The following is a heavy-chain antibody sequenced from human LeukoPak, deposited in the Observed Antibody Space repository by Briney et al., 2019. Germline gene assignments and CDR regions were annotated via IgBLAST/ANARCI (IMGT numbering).Heavy chain of an antibody. D-gene: IGHD2-15*01. CDR2: IYSGGST. V-gene: IGHV3-53*01. Sequence: GGSLRLSCAASGFTVSSNYMSWVRQAPGKGLEWVSVIYSGGSTYYADSVKGRFTISRHNSKNTLYLQMNSLRAEDTAVYYCAREWGYCSGGSCKRGNYFDYWGQGTLVTVSS. CDR3: AREWGYCSGGSCKRGNYFDY. CDR1: GFTVSSNY. J-gene: IGHJ4*02.